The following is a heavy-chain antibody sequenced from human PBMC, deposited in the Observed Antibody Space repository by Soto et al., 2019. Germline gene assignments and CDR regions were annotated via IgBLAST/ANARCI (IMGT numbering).Heavy chain of an antibody. V-gene: IGHV3-23*01. CDR1: GFTFRSHT. Sequence: DVQLLESGGAVVQPGGSLRLSCAASGFTFRSHTMAWVRQGPGKGLEWVSAIRGSGDSTEYADSVKGSFTVSRDNYSNSLFLQMNHLRGDDPALYYCAIAYAAVLTGYYFAMDVWGDGTTVTVSS. CDR2: IRGSGDST. D-gene: IGHD6-13*01. J-gene: IGHJ6*04. CDR3: AIAYAAVLTGYYFAMDV.